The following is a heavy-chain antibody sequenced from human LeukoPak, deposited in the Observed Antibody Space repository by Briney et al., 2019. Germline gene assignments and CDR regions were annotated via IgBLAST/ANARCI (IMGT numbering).Heavy chain of an antibody. Sequence: GGSLRLSCAASGFTFSSYSMNWVRQAPGKGLEWVSSIASTSSHTYYADSVKGRFTISRDNSKNSLYLQMKSLRAEDTAVYYCASFMTAVSISDCWGQGTLVTVSS. D-gene: IGHD4-17*01. V-gene: IGHV3-21*01. CDR2: IASTSSHT. CDR3: ASFMTAVSISDC. CDR1: GFTFSSYS. J-gene: IGHJ4*01.